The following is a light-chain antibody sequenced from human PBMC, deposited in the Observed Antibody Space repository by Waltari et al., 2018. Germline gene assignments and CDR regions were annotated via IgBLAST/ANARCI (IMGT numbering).Light chain of an antibody. Sequence: DIQMTQSPSTLSASVGDRVTITCRASQSISSWLAWYQQRPGKAPNLLIYKGSSLESGVQSRFSGSGSGTEFTLTNSSLQPDDFATYYCQQYSINPLTFGGGTKMEI. CDR1: QSISSW. J-gene: IGKJ4*01. CDR2: KGS. V-gene: IGKV1-5*03. CDR3: QQYSINPLT.